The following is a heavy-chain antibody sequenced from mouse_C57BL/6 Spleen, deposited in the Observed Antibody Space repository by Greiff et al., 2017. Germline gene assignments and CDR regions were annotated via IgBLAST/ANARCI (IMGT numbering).Heavy chain of an antibody. Sequence: VKVVESGAELVKPGASVKISCKASGYAFSSYWMNWVKQRPGKGLEWIGQIYPGDGDTNYNGKFKGKATLTADKSSSTAYMQLSSLTSEDSAVYFCARSGYYGSSYIYWYFDVWGTGTTVTVSS. J-gene: IGHJ1*03. CDR1: GYAFSSYW. D-gene: IGHD1-1*01. V-gene: IGHV1-80*01. CDR3: ARSGYYGSSYIYWYFDV. CDR2: IYPGDGDT.